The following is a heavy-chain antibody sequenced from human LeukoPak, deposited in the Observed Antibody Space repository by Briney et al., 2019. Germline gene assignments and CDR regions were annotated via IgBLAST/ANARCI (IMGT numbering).Heavy chain of an antibody. D-gene: IGHD3-22*01. Sequence: PSETLSLTCTVSSGSISSYYWSWIRQPPGKGLEWIGYIYYSGSTNYNPSLKSRVTISVDTSKNQFSLKLSSVTAADTAVYYCARGNKLYYYDSSGYYQYFDYWGQGTLVTVSS. J-gene: IGHJ4*02. V-gene: IGHV4-59*01. CDR3: ARGNKLYYYDSSGYYQYFDY. CDR2: IYYSGST. CDR1: SGSISSYY.